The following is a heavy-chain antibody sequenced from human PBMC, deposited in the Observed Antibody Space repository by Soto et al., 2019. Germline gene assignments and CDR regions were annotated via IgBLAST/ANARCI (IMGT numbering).Heavy chain of an antibody. CDR2: INAGNGNT. CDR3: ARSIVVVTALDY. D-gene: IGHD2-21*02. V-gene: IGHV1-3*05. Sequence: QVQLVQSGAEEKKPGASVKVSCTASGYTFTSYAMHWVRQAPGQRLEWMGGINAGNGNTKYSQKFQGRVTITRDTSASKAYMELSSLRSEDTAVYYCARSIVVVTALDYWGQGTLVTVSS. J-gene: IGHJ4*02. CDR1: GYTFTSYA.